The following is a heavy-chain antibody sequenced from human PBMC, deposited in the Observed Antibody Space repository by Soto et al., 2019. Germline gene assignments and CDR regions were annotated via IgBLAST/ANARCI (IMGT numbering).Heavy chain of an antibody. CDR1: GYTFTDYY. J-gene: IGHJ4*02. D-gene: IGHD6-6*01. CDR2: INPKTGST. V-gene: IGHV1-2*02. Sequence: QVQLVQSGAEVKMPGASVKVSCKASGYTFTDYYVHWVRQAPGQGLEWVAWINPKTGSTHYAQKVQGRVTMTRDTSSNTAYMEVTSLTSDDTAVYYCERTPESAHHDYWGQGTLVTVSS. CDR3: ERTPESAHHDY.